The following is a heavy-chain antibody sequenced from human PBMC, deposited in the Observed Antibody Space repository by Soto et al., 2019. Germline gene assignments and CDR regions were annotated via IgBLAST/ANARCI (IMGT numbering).Heavy chain of an antibody. CDR3: AKDREYMDTAMVHYYYYGMDV. CDR2: IGYDGSNK. J-gene: IGHJ6*02. D-gene: IGHD5-18*01. Sequence: PGGSLRLSCAASGITLSSYGMHWGRQAPGKGLEWGGVIGYDGSNKDYADSVKGRLSISRDNCKNTLYLQMNSLRAEDTAVYYCAKDREYMDTAMVHYYYYGMDVWGQGTTVTVSS. V-gene: IGHV3-30*18. CDR1: GITLSSYG.